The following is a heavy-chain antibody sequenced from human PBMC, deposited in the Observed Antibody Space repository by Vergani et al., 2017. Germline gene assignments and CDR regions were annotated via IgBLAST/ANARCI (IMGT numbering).Heavy chain of an antibody. CDR2: ISGPGLST. J-gene: IGHJ4*01. CDR3: VKEKIDLGSYFFDS. Sequence: EVQLLESGGGLVQSGGSLRLPCAASGFTFSNSAVSWVRQAPGRGLAWVSSISGPGLSTDYADSVKGRFSISRDNSKNTVFLQMHSLRAEDTAIYYCVKEKIDLGSYFFDSWGHGILVTVSS. V-gene: IGHV3-23*01. CDR1: GFTFSNSA. D-gene: IGHD2/OR15-2a*01.